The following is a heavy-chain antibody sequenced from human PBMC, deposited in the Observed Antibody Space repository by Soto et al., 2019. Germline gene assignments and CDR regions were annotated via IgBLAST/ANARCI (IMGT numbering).Heavy chain of an antibody. CDR1: GYSFTSYW. CDR3: ARTKRDYGDYYYYYGMDV. V-gene: IGHV5-10-1*01. Sequence: GESLNISCKGSGYSFTSYWISLVRQMPGKGLEWMGRIDPSDSYTNYSPSFQGHVTISADKSISTAYLQWSSLKASDTAMYYCARTKRDYGDYYYYYGMDVWGQGTTVTVSS. CDR2: IDPSDSYT. D-gene: IGHD4-17*01. J-gene: IGHJ6*02.